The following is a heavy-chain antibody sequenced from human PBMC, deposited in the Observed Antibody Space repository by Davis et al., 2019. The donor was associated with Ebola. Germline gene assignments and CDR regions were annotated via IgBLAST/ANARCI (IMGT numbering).Heavy chain of an antibody. V-gene: IGHV3-53*01. D-gene: IGHD6-6*01. CDR1: GGSFSAYY. Sequence: ETLSLTCAVYGGSFSAYYWSWVRQAPGKGLGWVSVIYSGGSTYYADTVKGRFTISRDNSKNTLYRQMNSLRAEDTAVYYCARDRPGSSSDFDYWGQGTLVTVSS. J-gene: IGHJ4*02. CDR3: ARDRPGSSSDFDY. CDR2: IYSGGST.